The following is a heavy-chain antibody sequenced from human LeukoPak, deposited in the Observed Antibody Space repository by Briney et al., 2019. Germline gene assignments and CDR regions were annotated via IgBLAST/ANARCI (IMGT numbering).Heavy chain of an antibody. CDR3: ATSSITMVRGVIIRPHNWFDP. Sequence: ASVKVSCKVSGYTLTELSMHWVRQAPGKGLEWMGGFDPEDGETIYAQKFQGRVTMTEDTSTDTAHMELSSLRSEDTAVYYCATSSITMVRGVIIRPHNWFDPWGQGTLVTVSS. J-gene: IGHJ5*02. D-gene: IGHD3-10*01. CDR2: FDPEDGET. V-gene: IGHV1-24*01. CDR1: GYTLTELS.